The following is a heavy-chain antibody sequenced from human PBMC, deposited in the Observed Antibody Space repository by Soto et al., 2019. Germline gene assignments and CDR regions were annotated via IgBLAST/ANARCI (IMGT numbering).Heavy chain of an antibody. CDR3: ARAPLKYSSGWYGENWFDP. V-gene: IGHV1-18*01. D-gene: IGHD6-19*01. CDR2: ISAYNGNT. J-gene: IGHJ5*02. Sequence: ASALASWEASGCTLTRDEGSWVWQGPGLGLEWMGWISAYNGNTNYAQKLQGRVTMTTDTSTSTAYMELRSLRSDDTAVYYCARAPLKYSSGWYGENWFDPWGQGTLVNVSS. CDR1: GCTLTRDE.